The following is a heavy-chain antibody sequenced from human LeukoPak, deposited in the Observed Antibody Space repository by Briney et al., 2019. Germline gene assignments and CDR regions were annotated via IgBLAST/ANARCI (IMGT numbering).Heavy chain of an antibody. D-gene: IGHD3-10*01. CDR1: GFTFSSYA. CDR2: ISGSGGST. V-gene: IGHV3-23*01. J-gene: IGHJ4*02. CDR3: AKSTRGFGESYDY. Sequence: PGGSLRLSCAASGFTFSSYAMSWVRQAPGKGLEWVSAISGSGGSTYYADSVKGRFTISRDNSKSTLYLQMNSLRAEDTAVYYCAKSTRGFGESYDYWGQGTLVTVSS.